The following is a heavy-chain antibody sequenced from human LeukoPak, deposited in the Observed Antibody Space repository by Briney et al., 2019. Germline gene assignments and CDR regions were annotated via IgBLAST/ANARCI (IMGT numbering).Heavy chain of an antibody. J-gene: IGHJ3*02. CDR1: GGSFSGYY. Sequence: PSETLSLTCAVYGGSFSGYYWSWIRQPPGKGLEWIGEINHSGSTNYNPPLKSRVTISVDTSKNQFSLKLSSVTAADTAVYYCARGLPASDSTYYDFWSGAFDIWGQGTMVTVSS. D-gene: IGHD3-3*01. CDR3: ARGLPASDSTYYDFWSGAFDI. CDR2: INHSGST. V-gene: IGHV4-34*01.